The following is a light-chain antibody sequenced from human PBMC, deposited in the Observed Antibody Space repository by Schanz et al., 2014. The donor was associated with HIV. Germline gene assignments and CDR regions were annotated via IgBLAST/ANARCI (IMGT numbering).Light chain of an antibody. CDR2: GAS. Sequence: EIVMTQSPGTLSVSPGERATLSCRASQTVSKNLAWYQQKPGQAPRLLIYGASTRVTGIPARFSGSGSGTEFTLTISSLQSEDFAVYYCQQYNNWPPGAITFGQGTRLEIK. V-gene: IGKV3-15*01. CDR1: QTVSKN. J-gene: IGKJ5*01. CDR3: QQYNNWPPGAIT.